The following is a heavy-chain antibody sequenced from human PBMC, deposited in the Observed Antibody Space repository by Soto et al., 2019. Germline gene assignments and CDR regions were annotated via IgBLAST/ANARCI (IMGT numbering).Heavy chain of an antibody. CDR2: IYHSGST. Sequence: SETLSLTCNVSGGSIYTYYWNWIRQPPGKGLEWIGYIYHSGSTNYNPSLKSRVTISVDTSKNQFSLKLSSVTAADTAVYYCARGPGWSDEYFQDWGQGTMVTVSS. CDR3: ARGPGWSDEYFQD. CDR1: GGSIYTYY. V-gene: IGHV4-59*01. D-gene: IGHD3-3*01. J-gene: IGHJ1*01.